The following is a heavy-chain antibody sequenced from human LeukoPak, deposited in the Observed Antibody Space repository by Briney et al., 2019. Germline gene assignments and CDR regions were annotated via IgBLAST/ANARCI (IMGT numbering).Heavy chain of an antibody. CDR3: ARRIWFGELSSGGFDP. CDR2: IYTSGST. V-gene: IGHV4-4*07. Sequence: SETLSLTCTVSGGSISSYYWSWIRQPAGEGLEWIGRIYTSGSTNYNPSLKSRVTMSVDTSKNQFSLKLSSVTAADTAVYYCARRIWFGELSSGGFDPWGQGTLVTVSS. CDR1: GGSISSYY. J-gene: IGHJ5*02. D-gene: IGHD3-10*01.